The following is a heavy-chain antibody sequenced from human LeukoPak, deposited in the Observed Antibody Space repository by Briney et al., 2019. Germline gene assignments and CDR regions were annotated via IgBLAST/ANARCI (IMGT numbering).Heavy chain of an antibody. V-gene: IGHV3-21*01. CDR2: ISSSSSYI. Sequence: PGGSLRLSCAAPGFTFSSYSMNWVRQAPGKGLEWVSSISSSSSYIYYADSVKGRFTISRDNAKNSLYLQMNSLRAEDTAVYYCASHERGYGAAAGKDSWGQGTLVTVSS. CDR1: GFTFSSYS. CDR3: ASHERGYGAAAGKDS. D-gene: IGHD6-13*01. J-gene: IGHJ4*02.